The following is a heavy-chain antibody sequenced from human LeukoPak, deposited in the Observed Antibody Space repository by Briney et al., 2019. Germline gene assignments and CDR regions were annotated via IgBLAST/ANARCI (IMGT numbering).Heavy chain of an antibody. CDR3: AKEYSGYDFDY. D-gene: IGHD5-12*01. V-gene: IGHV3-23*01. Sequence: PGGSLRLSCAASGFTLRSYDMSWARQAPGKGLEWVAASGSGVNSYYADSVRGRFTISRDNSQNTLYLQMDSLRAEDTALYYCAKEYSGYDFDYWGQGTLVTVSS. CDR2: SGSGVNS. CDR1: GFTLRSYD. J-gene: IGHJ4*02.